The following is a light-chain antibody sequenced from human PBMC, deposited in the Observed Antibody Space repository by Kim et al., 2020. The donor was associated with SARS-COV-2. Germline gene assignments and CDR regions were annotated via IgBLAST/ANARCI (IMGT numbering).Light chain of an antibody. V-gene: IGKV3-11*01. Sequence: IVLTQSPATLSLSPGETATLSCRASQSISSYLAWYQHKPGQAPRLLIYDASSGAAGIPARFSGGGSGTDFILTISSLEPEDSAIYFCQQRRNWLTVGGGTGVEIK. CDR2: DAS. CDR3: QQRRNWLT. J-gene: IGKJ4*01. CDR1: QSISSY.